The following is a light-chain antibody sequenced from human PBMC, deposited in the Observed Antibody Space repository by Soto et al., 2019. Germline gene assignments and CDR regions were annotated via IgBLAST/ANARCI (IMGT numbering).Light chain of an antibody. Sequence: QSALTQPASVSGSPGQSITISCTGTSSDVGGYNYVSWYQQHPGKAPKLMIYEVSNRPSGVSNRFSGSKSGNTASLTISGLQAEDEADYYCCSYVGSFTGVFGGGTKLTVL. CDR1: SSDVGGYNY. J-gene: IGLJ2*01. CDR2: EVS. CDR3: CSYVGSFTGV. V-gene: IGLV2-14*01.